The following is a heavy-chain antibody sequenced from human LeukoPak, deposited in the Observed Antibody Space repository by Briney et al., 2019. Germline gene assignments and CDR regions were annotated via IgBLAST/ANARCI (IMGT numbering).Heavy chain of an antibody. V-gene: IGHV1-2*02. J-gene: IGHJ4*02. CDR1: GYTFTGYY. Sequence: ASVKVSCKASGYTFTGYYMHWVRQAPGQGLEWMGWINPNSGGTNYAQKFQGRVTMTRDTSISTAYMELSRLRSDDTAVYYCARDSGGSFNYYYFDYWGQGTRVTVSS. CDR3: ARDSGGSFNYYYFDY. CDR2: INPNSGGT. D-gene: IGHD1-26*01.